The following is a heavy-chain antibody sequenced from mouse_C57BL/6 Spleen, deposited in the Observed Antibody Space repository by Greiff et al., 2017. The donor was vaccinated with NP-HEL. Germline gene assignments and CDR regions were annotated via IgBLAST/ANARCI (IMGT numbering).Heavy chain of an antibody. CDR2: IDPSDSYT. Sequence: QVQLQQSGAELVMPGASVKLSCKASGYTFTSYWMHWVKQRPGQGLEWIGEIDPSDSYTNYNQKFKGKSTLTVDKSSSTAYMQLSSLTSEDSAVYYCARGGYYGSSYTLYFDVWGTGTTVTVSS. CDR1: GYTFTSYW. J-gene: IGHJ1*03. D-gene: IGHD1-1*01. V-gene: IGHV1-69*01. CDR3: ARGGYYGSSYTLYFDV.